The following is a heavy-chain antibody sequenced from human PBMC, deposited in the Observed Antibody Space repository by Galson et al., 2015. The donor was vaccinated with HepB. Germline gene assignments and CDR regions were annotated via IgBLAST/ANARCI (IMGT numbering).Heavy chain of an antibody. CDR2: ISWNSGSI. J-gene: IGHJ5*02. Sequence: LRLSCAASGFTFDDYAMHWVRQAPGKGLEWVSGISWNSGSIGYADSVKGRFTISRDNSKNTLYLQMNSLRAEDTAVYYCAKGSQLDPWGQGTLVTVSS. CDR1: GFTFDDYA. CDR3: AKGSQLDP. D-gene: IGHD3-10*01. V-gene: IGHV3-9*01.